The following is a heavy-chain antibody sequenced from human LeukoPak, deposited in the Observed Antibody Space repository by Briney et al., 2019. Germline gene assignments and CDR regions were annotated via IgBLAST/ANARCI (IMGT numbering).Heavy chain of an antibody. J-gene: IGHJ4*02. CDR1: GGSISSYY. D-gene: IGHD6-19*01. CDR3: ASKGLDYSSGWAFDY. V-gene: IGHV4-4*07. Sequence: SETLSLTCTASGGSISSYYWSWIRQPAGKGLEWIGRIYTSGSTNYNPSLKSRVTMSVDTSKNQFSLKLSSVTAADTAVYYCASKGLDYSSGWAFDYWGQGTLVTVSS. CDR2: IYTSGST.